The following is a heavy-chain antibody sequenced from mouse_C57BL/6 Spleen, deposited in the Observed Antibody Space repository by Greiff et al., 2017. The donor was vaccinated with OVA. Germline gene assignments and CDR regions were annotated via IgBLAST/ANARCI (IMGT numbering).Heavy chain of an antibody. D-gene: IGHD2-4*01. V-gene: IGHV1-62-2*01. J-gene: IGHJ4*01. CDR3: ARHEGLSIYYDYGVGAMDY. CDR2: FYPGSGSI. CDR1: GYTFTEYT. Sequence: QVQLKQPGTELVKPGASVKLSCKASGYTFTEYTIHWVKQRSGQGLEWIGWFYPGSGSIKYNEKFKDKATLTADKSSSTVYMELSRLTSEDSAVYFCARHEGLSIYYDYGVGAMDYWGQGTSVTVSS.